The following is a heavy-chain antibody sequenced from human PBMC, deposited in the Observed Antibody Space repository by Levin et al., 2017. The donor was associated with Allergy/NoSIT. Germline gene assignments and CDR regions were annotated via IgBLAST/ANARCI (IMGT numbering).Heavy chain of an antibody. D-gene: IGHD3-22*01. V-gene: IGHV4-30-4*01. CDR1: GGSISSGDYY. J-gene: IGHJ3*02. Sequence: SETLSLTCTVSGGSISSGDYYWSWIRQPPGKGLEWIGYIYYSGSTYYNPSLKSRVTISVDTSKNQFSLKLSSVTAADTAVYYCARSVPLQRITMIVVAPWDAFDIWGQGTMVTVSS. CDR3: ARSVPLQRITMIVVAPWDAFDI. CDR2: IYYSGST.